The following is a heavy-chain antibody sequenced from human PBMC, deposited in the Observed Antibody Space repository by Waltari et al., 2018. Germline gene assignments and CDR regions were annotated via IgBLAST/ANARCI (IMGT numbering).Heavy chain of an antibody. V-gene: IGHV3-7*01. CDR1: GFTLSSFW. Sequence: EVQLVESGGGLVQPGGSLRLSCGGTGFTLSSFWMSWVRQAPGKGLDWVANMNRDGSETYYVDSVKGRFTISRDNAKNSLYLEMNTLRVEDTAIYYCGRLSSSWNEKGAFDIWGQGTMVTVSS. D-gene: IGHD6-13*01. CDR3: GRLSSSWNEKGAFDI. CDR2: MNRDGSET. J-gene: IGHJ3*02.